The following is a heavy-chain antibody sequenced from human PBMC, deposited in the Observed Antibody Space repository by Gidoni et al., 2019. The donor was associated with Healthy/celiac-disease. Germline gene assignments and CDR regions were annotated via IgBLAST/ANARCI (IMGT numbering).Heavy chain of an antibody. V-gene: IGHV3-7*01. CDR2: VREDGSGK. CDR3: SRERDYVWGSYRWFDY. CDR1: GCTLRSHW. Sequence: EVQLVESGGGLVQPGGSLRLSWAASGCTLRSHWRIWVRQAHGQGLELVAKVREDGSGKYYVNSVKCRLTSSRDNDKNSLYVQMNSLRAEDTAVYYCSRERDYVWGSYRWFDYWDQGTLVTVSS. J-gene: IGHJ4*02. D-gene: IGHD3-16*02.